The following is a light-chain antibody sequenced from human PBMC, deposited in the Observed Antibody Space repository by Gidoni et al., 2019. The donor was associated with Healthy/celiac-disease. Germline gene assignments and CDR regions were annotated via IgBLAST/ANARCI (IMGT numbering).Light chain of an antibody. J-gene: IGKJ5*01. Sequence: EIVLTQSPATLSLSPGERATLSCRASQSVSSYLAWYQQQPGHAPRLLIYDASNRATGIPARFSGSGSGTDFTLTISSLEPEDFAVYYCQQRSNWPPITFXXXTRLEIK. CDR1: QSVSSY. CDR2: DAS. V-gene: IGKV3-11*01. CDR3: QQRSNWPPIT.